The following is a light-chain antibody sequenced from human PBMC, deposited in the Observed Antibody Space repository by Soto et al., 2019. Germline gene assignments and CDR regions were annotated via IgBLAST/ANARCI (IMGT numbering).Light chain of an antibody. V-gene: IGKV3-11*01. CDR2: GAS. CDR1: QSVSSN. J-gene: IGKJ5*01. Sequence: EIVMTQSPATRSVSPGERATLSCRASQSVSSNLAWYQQKPGQAPRLLIYGASSRATGVPARFSGSGSGTDFNLTISSLEPEDFAVYYCHQRSNWPITFGQGTRLEIK. CDR3: HQRSNWPIT.